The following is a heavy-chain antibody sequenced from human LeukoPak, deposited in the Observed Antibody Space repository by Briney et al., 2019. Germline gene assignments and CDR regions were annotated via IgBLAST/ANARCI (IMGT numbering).Heavy chain of an antibody. J-gene: IGHJ6*03. CDR1: GGTFSSYA. D-gene: IGHD1-1*01. CDR3: ARALSRVLSQPYYYYYMDV. Sequence: SVKVSCKASGGTFSSYAISWVRQAPGQGLEWMGGIIPIFGTANYAQKFQGRVTITTDESTSTAYMELSSLRSEDTAVYYCARALSRVLSQPYYYYYMDVWGKGTTVTVSS. V-gene: IGHV1-69*05. CDR2: IIPIFGTA.